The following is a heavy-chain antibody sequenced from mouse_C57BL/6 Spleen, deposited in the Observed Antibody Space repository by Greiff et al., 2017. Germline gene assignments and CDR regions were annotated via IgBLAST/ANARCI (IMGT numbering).Heavy chain of an antibody. V-gene: IGHV3-6*01. CDR1: GYSITSGYY. CDR2: ISYDGSN. Sequence: VQLQQSGPGLVKPSQSLSLTCSVTGYSITSGYYWNWIRQFPGNKLEWMGYISYDGSNNYNPSLKNRISITRDTSKNQFFLKLNSVTTEDTATYYCARGGYYVWYFDVWGTGTTVTVSS. D-gene: IGHD2-3*01. CDR3: ARGGYYVWYFDV. J-gene: IGHJ1*03.